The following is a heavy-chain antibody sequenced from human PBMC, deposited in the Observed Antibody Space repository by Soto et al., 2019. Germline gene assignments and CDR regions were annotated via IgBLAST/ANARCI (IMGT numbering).Heavy chain of an antibody. J-gene: IGHJ4*02. CDR3: AREIERLLGY. CDR2: VSYDGRNK. D-gene: IGHD3-3*01. Sequence: GGSLRLSCAASGFTFSSYAMHWVRQAPGKGLEWVAVVSYDGRNKYYADSVKGRFTISRDNSKNTLYLQMNSLRAEDTAVYYCAREIERLLGYWGQGTLVTVSS. CDR1: GFTFSSYA. V-gene: IGHV3-30-3*01.